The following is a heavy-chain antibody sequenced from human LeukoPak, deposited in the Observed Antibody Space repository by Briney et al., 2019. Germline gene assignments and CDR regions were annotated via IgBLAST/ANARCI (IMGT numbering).Heavy chain of an antibody. Sequence: ASVKLSCTASGYTFTGYYMHWMRQAPGQGLEWMGWINPNSGGTTYEKKFQGRGTVTRETSISTAYMELSSLRSDDTAVCYCARAQGDGAYGGDYWGEGTLVSVSS. CDR3: ARAQGDGAYGGDY. D-gene: IGHD4-17*01. CDR2: INPNSGGT. CDR1: GYTFTGYY. V-gene: IGHV1-2*02. J-gene: IGHJ4*02.